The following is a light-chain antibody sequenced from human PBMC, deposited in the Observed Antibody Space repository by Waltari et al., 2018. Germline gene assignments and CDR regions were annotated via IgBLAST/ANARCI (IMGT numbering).Light chain of an antibody. V-gene: IGKV3-15*01. J-gene: IGKJ1*01. CDR1: HTVKSD. CDR2: GAS. CDR3: QQYHNWPRT. Sequence: DIVVTQSPATLSVSPAERATLSCRASHTVKSDLAWYQHKPGQAPRLLIYGASTRATGIPARFSGSGSGTEFTLTISSLQSEDFAFYYCQQYHNWPRTFGQGTKVEIK.